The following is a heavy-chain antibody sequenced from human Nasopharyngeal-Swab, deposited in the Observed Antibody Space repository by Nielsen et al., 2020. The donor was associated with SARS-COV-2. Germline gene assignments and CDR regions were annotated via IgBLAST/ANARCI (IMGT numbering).Heavy chain of an antibody. J-gene: IGHJ3*02. CDR3: ANLAAAGGIDAFDI. V-gene: IGHV3-53*01. D-gene: IGHD6-13*01. Sequence: EGSLRLSCAASGFTVSSNYMSWVRQAPGKGLEWVSVIYSGGSTYYADSVKGRFTISRDNSKNTLYLQMNSLRAEDTAVYYCANLAAAGGIDAFDIWGQGTMVTVSS. CDR1: GFTVSSNY. CDR2: IYSGGST.